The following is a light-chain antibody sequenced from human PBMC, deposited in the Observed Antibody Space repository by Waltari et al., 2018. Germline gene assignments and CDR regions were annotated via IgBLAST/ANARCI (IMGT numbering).Light chain of an antibody. J-gene: IGLJ2*01. Sequence: SSELTQDPAVSVALGQTVRFTCQGDSLRTCYASWYQQEPGQAPVLVIYAKATRPSGIPDRFSGSSSGNTASLTITGAQAEDEADYYCNCRDSSGNVIFGGGTKVTVL. CDR1: SLRTCY. CDR2: AKA. V-gene: IGLV3-19*01. CDR3: NCRDSSGNVI.